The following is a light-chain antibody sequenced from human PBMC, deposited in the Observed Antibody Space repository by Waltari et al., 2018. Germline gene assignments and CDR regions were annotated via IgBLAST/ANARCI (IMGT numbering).Light chain of an antibody. CDR2: AAS. J-gene: IGKJ1*01. Sequence: IVLTQSPGTLSLSPGDRVTLSCRASQSISRYLAWYQQKPGQAPRLLIYAASSRATGIPDRFSGSGSGTDFSLTISRLEPEDFAVYYCQNHERLPAMFGQGTKVEIK. V-gene: IGKV3-20*01. CDR3: QNHERLPAM. CDR1: QSISRY.